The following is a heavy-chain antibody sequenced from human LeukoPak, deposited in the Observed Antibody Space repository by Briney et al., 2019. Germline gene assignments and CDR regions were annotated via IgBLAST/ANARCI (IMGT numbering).Heavy chain of an antibody. CDR3: ARDGADNSGYYFGSL. V-gene: IGHV3-53*01. Sequence: PGGSLRLSCAASGFSVRSSYMSWVRQAPGKGLEWVSVIYSGGSPDYADSAKGRFTISTDNSKNTLYLQRNSRRGEDKGGDYWARDGADNSGYYFGSLWGQGTVVTVSS. CDR1: GFSVRSSY. D-gene: IGHD3-22*01. J-gene: IGHJ3*01. CDR2: IYSGGSP.